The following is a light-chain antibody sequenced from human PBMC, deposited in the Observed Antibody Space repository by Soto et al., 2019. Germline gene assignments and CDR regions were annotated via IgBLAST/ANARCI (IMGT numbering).Light chain of an antibody. Sequence: DIVLTQSPGTLSLSPGERATLSCRASQSVSSSYLAWYQQKPGQAPRLLIYGASSRATGIPDRFSGSGSGTDFTLTISRLEPEDFAVYYCQQYGSPWWTFGQGPRWKSN. CDR2: GAS. CDR1: QSVSSSY. J-gene: IGKJ1*01. CDR3: QQYGSPWWT. V-gene: IGKV3-20*01.